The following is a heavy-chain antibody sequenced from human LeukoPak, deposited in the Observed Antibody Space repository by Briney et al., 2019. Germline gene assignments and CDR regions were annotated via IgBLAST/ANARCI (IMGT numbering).Heavy chain of an antibody. CDR1: GFTFSSYS. D-gene: IGHD3-3*02. J-gene: IGHJ3*02. CDR3: ARAFPDAFDI. V-gene: IGHV3-21*01. CDR2: ISSSSSYI. Sequence: GGSLRLSCAASGFTFSSYSMNWVRQAPGKGREWVSSISSSSSYIYYADSVKGRFTISRDNAKNSLYLQMNSLRAEDTAVYYCARAFPDAFDIWGQGTMVTVSS.